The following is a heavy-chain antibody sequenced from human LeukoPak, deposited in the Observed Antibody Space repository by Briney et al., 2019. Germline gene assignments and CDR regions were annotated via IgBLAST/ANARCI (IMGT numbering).Heavy chain of an antibody. CDR3: ARGRGRFLEWLFEAIYFDY. CDR1: GGTISSYY. V-gene: IGHV4-4*07. Sequence: PSETLSLTCTVSGGTISSYYWSWIRQPAGKGLEWIGRIYTSGSTNYNPSLKSRVTISVDTSKNQFSLKLSSVTAADTAVYYCARGRGRFLEWLFEAIYFDYWGQGTLVTVSS. CDR2: IYTSGST. J-gene: IGHJ4*02. D-gene: IGHD3-3*01.